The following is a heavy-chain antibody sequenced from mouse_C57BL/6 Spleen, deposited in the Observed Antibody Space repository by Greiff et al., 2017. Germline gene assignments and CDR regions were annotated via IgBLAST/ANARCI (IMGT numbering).Heavy chain of an antibody. J-gene: IGHJ3*01. CDR2: IYPGDGDT. D-gene: IGHD2-2*01. Sequence: QVQLQQSGAELVKPGASVKISCKASGYAFSSYWMNWVKQRPGKGLEWIGQIYPGDGDTNYNGKFKGKATLTADKSSSTAYMQLSSLTSEDSAVYFCARGRSTMVKGFAYWGQGTLVTVSA. V-gene: IGHV1-80*01. CDR1: GYAFSSYW. CDR3: ARGRSTMVKGFAY.